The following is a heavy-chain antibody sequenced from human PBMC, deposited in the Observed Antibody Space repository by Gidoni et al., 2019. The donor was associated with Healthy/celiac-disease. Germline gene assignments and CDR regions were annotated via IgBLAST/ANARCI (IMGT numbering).Heavy chain of an antibody. Sequence: QVQLVQSGAEVKKPGASVKVSCKASGYTFTSYYMHWVRQAPGQGLEWMGIINPSGGSTSYAQKFQGRVTMTRDTSTSTVYMELSSLRSEDTAVYYCAREGCGGDCVVVGTDWFDPWGQGTLVTVSS. CDR3: AREGCGGDCVVVGTDWFDP. CDR1: GYTFTSYY. V-gene: IGHV1-46*01. CDR2: INPSGGST. D-gene: IGHD2-21*02. J-gene: IGHJ5*02.